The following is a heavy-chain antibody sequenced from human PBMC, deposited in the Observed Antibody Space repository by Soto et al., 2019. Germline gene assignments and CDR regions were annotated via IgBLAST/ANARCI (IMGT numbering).Heavy chain of an antibody. V-gene: IGHV1-69*01. CDR3: ARVGSAAASAGLGYYNYPMDV. D-gene: IGHD6-13*01. J-gene: IGHJ6*02. CDR2: IIPIFGKV. Sequence: QVQLVQSGAEVKKPGSSVKVSCKASGGTFNSYALSWVRQASGQGLEWMGGIIPIFGKVNFAQNFQGRVTITADESTSTAYMELSSLGSEDTAVYYCARVGSAAASAGLGYYNYPMDVWGQGTMVIVSS. CDR1: GGTFNSYA.